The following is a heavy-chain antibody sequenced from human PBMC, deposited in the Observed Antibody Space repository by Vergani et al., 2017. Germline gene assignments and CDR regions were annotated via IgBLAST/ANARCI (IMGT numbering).Heavy chain of an antibody. Sequence: QVQLVESGGGLVKPGGSLRLSCAASGFTFSDYYMSWIRQAPGKGLEWVSYISSSSSYTNYADSVKGRFTISRDNAKNSLYLQMNSLRAEDTAVYYCARDFLEWELLLSALANWFDPWGQGTLVTVSS. CDR1: GFTFSDYY. D-gene: IGHD1-26*01. J-gene: IGHJ5*02. CDR3: ARDFLEWELLLSALANWFDP. V-gene: IGHV3-11*05. CDR2: ISSSSSYT.